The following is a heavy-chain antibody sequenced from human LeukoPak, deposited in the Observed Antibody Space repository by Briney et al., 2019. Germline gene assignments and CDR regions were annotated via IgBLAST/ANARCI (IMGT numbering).Heavy chain of an antibody. D-gene: IGHD6-19*01. Sequence: PSQTLSLTCTVSGGSISSGGYYWSWIRQHPEKGLEWIGYIYYSGSTYYNPSLKSRVTISIDTSKNQFSLKLSSVTAADTAVYYCARAPKSKKQWLAHFDYWGQGTLVTVSS. J-gene: IGHJ4*02. CDR2: IYYSGST. V-gene: IGHV4-31*03. CDR1: GGSISSGGYY. CDR3: ARAPKSKKQWLAHFDY.